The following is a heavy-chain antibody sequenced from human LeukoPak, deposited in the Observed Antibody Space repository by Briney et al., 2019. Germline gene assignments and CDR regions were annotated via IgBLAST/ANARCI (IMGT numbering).Heavy chain of an antibody. D-gene: IGHD3-22*01. J-gene: IGHJ4*02. V-gene: IGHV4-59*01. CDR3: ARAAGNSGYGGYFDF. Sequence: PSETLSLTCTVSGGSTNSYYWNWIRQPPGKGLEWIGYIYYSGSTNYTPSLKSRVTISVGTSNNQFSLKLSSVTAADTAVYYCARAAGNSGYGGYFDFWGQGTLVTVSS. CDR1: GGSTNSYY. CDR2: IYYSGST.